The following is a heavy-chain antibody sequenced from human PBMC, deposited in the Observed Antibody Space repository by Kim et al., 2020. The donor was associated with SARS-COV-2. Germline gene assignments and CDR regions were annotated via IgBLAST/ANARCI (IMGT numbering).Heavy chain of an antibody. CDR2: IYSSGST. J-gene: IGHJ6*02. V-gene: IGHV4-4*07. CDR1: GGSISSYY. D-gene: IGHD1-26*01. Sequence: SETLSLTCTVSGGSISSYYWSWIRQPAGKGLEWIGRIYSSGSTNYNPSLKSRVTMSVDTSKNRFSLKLTSVTAADTAVYYCAIGRTAFYGMDVWGQGTTVTVSS. CDR3: AIGRTAFYGMDV.